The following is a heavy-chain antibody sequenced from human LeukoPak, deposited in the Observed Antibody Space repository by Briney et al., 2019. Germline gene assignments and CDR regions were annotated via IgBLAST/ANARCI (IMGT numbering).Heavy chain of an antibody. Sequence: ASVKVSCKASGYTFTSYDINWVRQATGQGLEWMGWMNPNSGNTGYAQKFQGRVTITRNTSISTAYMELSSLRSEDTAVYYCARGRWMKGSGRTERYYYYYYMDVWGKGTTVTVSS. D-gene: IGHD3-10*01. J-gene: IGHJ6*03. CDR3: ARGRWMKGSGRTERYYYYYYMDV. CDR1: GYTFTSYD. V-gene: IGHV1-8*03. CDR2: MNPNSGNT.